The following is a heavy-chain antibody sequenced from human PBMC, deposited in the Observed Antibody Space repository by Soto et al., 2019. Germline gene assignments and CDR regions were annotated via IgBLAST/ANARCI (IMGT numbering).Heavy chain of an antibody. CDR3: ARVLHDFVVVPAAILGGMDV. V-gene: IGHV1-46*01. Sequence: QVQLVQSGAEVKKPGASVKVSCKASGYTFTSYYMHWVRQAPGQGLEWMGIINPSGGSTSYAQKFPGRVTMTRDTSTSTGYLELSSLRSEDTAVYFCARVLHDFVVVPAAILGGMDVWGQGTTVTVSS. CDR1: GYTFTSYY. CDR2: INPSGGST. J-gene: IGHJ6*02. D-gene: IGHD2-2*01.